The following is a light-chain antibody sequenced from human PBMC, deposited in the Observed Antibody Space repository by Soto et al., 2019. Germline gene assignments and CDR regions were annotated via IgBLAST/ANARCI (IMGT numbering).Light chain of an antibody. CDR1: RDVGSD. CDR3: LQDYGDSWT. V-gene: IGKV1-6*01. J-gene: IGKJ1*01. CDR2: AAS. Sequence: TQMIQSPLSLSASVGEKIIITCRASRDVGSDVSWYQQKPGQAPKLVIYAASNLYTGVPSRFSGRRSGTEFTLTISSLQPEDFASYYCLQDYGDSWTFGQGTKVDI.